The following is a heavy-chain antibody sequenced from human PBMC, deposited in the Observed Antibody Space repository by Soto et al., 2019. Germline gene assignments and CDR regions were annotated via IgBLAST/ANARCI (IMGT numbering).Heavy chain of an antibody. CDR3: ATLLGYSSGWYPSFFDY. V-gene: IGHV3-53*01. CDR2: IYSGGST. D-gene: IGHD6-19*01. J-gene: IGHJ4*02. CDR1: GFTVSSNY. Sequence: GGSLRLSCAASGFTVSSNYMSWVRQAPGKGLEWVSVIYSGGSTYYADSVKGRFTISRDNSKNTLYLQMNSLRAEDTAVYYCATLLGYSSGWYPSFFDYWVQGTLATVSS.